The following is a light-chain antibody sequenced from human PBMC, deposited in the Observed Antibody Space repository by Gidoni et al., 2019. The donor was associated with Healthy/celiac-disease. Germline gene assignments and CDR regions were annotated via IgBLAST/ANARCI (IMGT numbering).Light chain of an antibody. Sequence: DIQMTQSPSSLSASVGDRVTITCRASQSIRSYLNWYQQKQGKAPKLLIYAASSVQSGVQSRFSGSGSGTDFTLTISSLQPEDFATDYGQQNYSTPPSFGGGTKVEIK. CDR2: AAS. V-gene: IGKV1-39*01. J-gene: IGKJ4*01. CDR3: QQNYSTPPS. CDR1: QSIRSY.